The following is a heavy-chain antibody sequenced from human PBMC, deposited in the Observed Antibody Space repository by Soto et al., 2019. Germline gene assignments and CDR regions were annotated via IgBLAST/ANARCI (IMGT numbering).Heavy chain of an antibody. CDR2: IYRNDDR. D-gene: IGHD3-16*01. CDR1: GFSLTSSGVG. Sequence: QITLKESGPTLVKPTQTLTLTCTFSGFSLTSSGVGVGWIRQPPGRSLEWLAAIYRNDDRRRSSALECRRIITKDTYKYQVVLTMTHIDPVDTATSYCIYRRTLYAYHGLDVWGQGTTVTVSS. J-gene: IGHJ6*02. V-gene: IGHV2-5*01. CDR3: IYRRTLYAYHGLDV.